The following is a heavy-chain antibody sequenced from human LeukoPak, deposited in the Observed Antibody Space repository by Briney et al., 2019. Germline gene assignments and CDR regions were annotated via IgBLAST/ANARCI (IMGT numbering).Heavy chain of an antibody. V-gene: IGHV3-9*03. Sequence: GGSLRLSCAASGFTFDDYAMHWVRQAPGKGLEWVSGISWNSGSIGYADSVKGRFTISRDNAKNSLYLQMNSLRAEDMALYYCAKGYCSSTSCHTFDYWGQGILVTVSS. CDR3: AKGYCSSTSCHTFDY. J-gene: IGHJ4*02. D-gene: IGHD2-2*02. CDR2: ISWNSGSI. CDR1: GFTFDDYA.